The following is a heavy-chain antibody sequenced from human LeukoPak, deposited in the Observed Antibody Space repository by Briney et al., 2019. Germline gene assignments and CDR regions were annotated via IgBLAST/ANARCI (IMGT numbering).Heavy chain of an antibody. D-gene: IGHD6-13*01. J-gene: IGHJ4*02. CDR3: AREESSGAAAGFGFDY. Sequence: SEILSLTCTVSGGSISSYYWSWIRQPPGKGLEWIGYIYYSGSTDYSPSLKSRVTISVDTSKNQFSLKLSSVTAADTAVYYCAREESSGAAAGFGFDYWGQGTLVTVSS. V-gene: IGHV4-59*01. CDR2: IYYSGST. CDR1: GGSISSYY.